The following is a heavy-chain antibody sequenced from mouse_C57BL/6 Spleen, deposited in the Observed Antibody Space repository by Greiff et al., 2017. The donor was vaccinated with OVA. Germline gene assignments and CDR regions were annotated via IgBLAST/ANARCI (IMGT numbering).Heavy chain of an antibody. CDR3: ARRRPSDY. V-gene: IGHV1-42*01. J-gene: IGHJ2*01. D-gene: IGHD5-2*01. Sequence: EVKLQESGPELVKPGASVKISCKASGYSFTGYYMNWVKQSPEKSLEWIGEINPSTGGTTYNQKFKAKATLTVDKSSSTAYMQLKSLTSEDSAVYYCARRRPSDYWGQGTTLTVSS. CDR2: INPSTGGT. CDR1: GYSFTGYY.